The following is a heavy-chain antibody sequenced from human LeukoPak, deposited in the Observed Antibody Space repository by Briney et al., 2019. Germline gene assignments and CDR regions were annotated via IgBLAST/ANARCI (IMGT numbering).Heavy chain of an antibody. CDR1: GYTFTGYY. V-gene: IGHV1-18*04. Sequence: ASVKVSCKASGYTFTGYYMHWVRQAPGQGLEWMGWISAYNGNTNYAQKLQGRVTMTTDTSTSTAYMELRSLRSDDTAVYYCARTDSSGWYGDYWGQGTLVTVSS. CDR2: ISAYNGNT. D-gene: IGHD6-19*01. CDR3: ARTDSSGWYGDY. J-gene: IGHJ4*02.